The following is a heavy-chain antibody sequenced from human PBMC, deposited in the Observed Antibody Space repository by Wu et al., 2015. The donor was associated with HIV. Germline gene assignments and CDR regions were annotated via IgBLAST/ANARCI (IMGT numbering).Heavy chain of an antibody. V-gene: IGHV1-46*01. D-gene: IGHD3-22*01. J-gene: IGHJ4*02. CDR3: ARGHRTDYYDSSGYYALDY. CDR1: GYTFTSYY. Sequence: QVQLVQSGAEVKKPGASVKVSCKASGYTFTSYYMHWVRQAPGQGLEWMGIINPSGGSTSYAQKFQGRVTMTRDTSTSTVYMELSSLRSEDTAVYYCARGHRTDYYDSSGYYALDYWGQGTLVTVSS. CDR2: INPSGGST.